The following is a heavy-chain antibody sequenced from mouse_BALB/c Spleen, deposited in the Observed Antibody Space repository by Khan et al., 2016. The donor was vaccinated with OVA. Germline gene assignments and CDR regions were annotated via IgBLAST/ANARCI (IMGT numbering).Heavy chain of an antibody. CDR1: GYTFTNYW. J-gene: IGHJ1*01. D-gene: IGHD3-1*01. Sequence: QVQLQQSGGEVVRPGTSVKISCKASGYTFTNYWLGWVKQRPGHGLEWIGDIYPGGDYTNYNEKFKGKATLTVDTSSSTANMQLSSLTSEDSAVFFCTRWATWYCDVWGAGTTVTVSS. V-gene: IGHV1-63*02. CDR3: TRWATWYCDV. CDR2: IYPGGDYT.